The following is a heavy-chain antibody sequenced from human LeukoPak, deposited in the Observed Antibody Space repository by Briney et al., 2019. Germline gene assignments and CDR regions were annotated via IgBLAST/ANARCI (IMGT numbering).Heavy chain of an antibody. V-gene: IGHV1-2*02. CDR2: INPNSGGT. CDR3: ARDQIGAYYGSGSYYNRLIGFDY. J-gene: IGHJ4*02. CDR1: GGTFSNYA. D-gene: IGHD3-10*01. Sequence: ASVKVSCKTSGGTFSNYALNWVRQAPGQGLEWMGWINPNSGGTNYAQKFQGRVTMTRDTSISTAYMELSRLRSDDTAVYYCARDQIGAYYGSGSYYNRLIGFDYWGQGTLVTVSS.